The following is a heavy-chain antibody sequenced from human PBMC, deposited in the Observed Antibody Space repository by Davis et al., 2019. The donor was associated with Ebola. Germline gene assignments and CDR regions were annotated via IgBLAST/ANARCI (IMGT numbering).Heavy chain of an antibody. CDR1: GGSISSSSYY. D-gene: IGHD6-19*01. CDR3: ASLLSGYSSGSLNWFDP. Sequence: GSLRLSCTVSGGSISSSSYYWGWIRQPPGKGLEWIGSLYYSGSTYYNPSLKSRVTISVDTSKNQFSLKLSSVTAADTAVYYCASLLSGYSSGSLNWFDPWGQGTLVTVSS. V-gene: IGHV4-39*01. J-gene: IGHJ5*02. CDR2: LYYSGST.